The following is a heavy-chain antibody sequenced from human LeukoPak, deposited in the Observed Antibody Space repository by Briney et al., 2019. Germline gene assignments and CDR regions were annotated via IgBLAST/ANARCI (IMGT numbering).Heavy chain of an antibody. D-gene: IGHD1-26*01. J-gene: IGHJ4*02. V-gene: IGHV3-21*01. CDR1: GFSITSYS. Sequence: GGSLRLSCAASGFSITSYSINWVRQAPRQGLELVSSISSSSSYIYYADSVKGRFTISRDNSKNTLYLQMNSLRAEDTAVYYCAKEYSGSYPGPFDYWGQGTLVTVSS. CDR3: AKEYSGSYPGPFDY. CDR2: ISSSSSYI.